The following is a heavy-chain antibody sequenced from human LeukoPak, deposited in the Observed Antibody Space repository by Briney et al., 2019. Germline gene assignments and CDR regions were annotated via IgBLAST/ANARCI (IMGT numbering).Heavy chain of an antibody. J-gene: IGHJ4*02. V-gene: IGHV3-23*01. CDR1: GFSFSSYW. Sequence: PGGSLRLSCAASGFSFSSYWMHWVRQAPGKGLEWVSAISGSGGSTYYADSVKGRFTISRDNSKNTLYLQMNSLRAEDTAVYYCAKDPGIPPDYWGQGTLVTVSS. CDR3: AKDPGIPPDY. CDR2: ISGSGGST. D-gene: IGHD2-21*01.